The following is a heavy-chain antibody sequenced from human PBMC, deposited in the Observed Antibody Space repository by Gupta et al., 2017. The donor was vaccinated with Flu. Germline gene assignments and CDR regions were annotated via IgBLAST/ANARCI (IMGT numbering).Heavy chain of an antibody. CDR2: ISYDGSNK. Sequence: KGLEWVAVISYDGSNKYYADSVKGRFTISRDNSKNTLYLQMNSPRAEDTAVYYCAKDPLTRIVGATLYYFDYWGQGTLVTVSS. V-gene: IGHV3-30*18. J-gene: IGHJ4*02. D-gene: IGHD1-26*01. CDR3: AKDPLTRIVGATLYYFDY.